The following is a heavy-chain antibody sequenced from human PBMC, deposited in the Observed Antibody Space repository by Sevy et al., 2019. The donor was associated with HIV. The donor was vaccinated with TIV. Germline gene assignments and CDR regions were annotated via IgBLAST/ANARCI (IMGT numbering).Heavy chain of an antibody. CDR1: GGTFSSYA. CDR3: AGDLLGEGDILTGSVY. CDR2: IIPIFGTA. D-gene: IGHD3-9*01. J-gene: IGHJ4*02. Sequence: ASVKVSCKASGGTFSSYAISWVRQAPGQGLEWMGGIIPIFGTANYAQKFQGRVTVTADESTCAAYMELSGLGSEDTAVYYWAGDLLGEGDILTGSVYWGQGTLVTVSS. V-gene: IGHV1-69*13.